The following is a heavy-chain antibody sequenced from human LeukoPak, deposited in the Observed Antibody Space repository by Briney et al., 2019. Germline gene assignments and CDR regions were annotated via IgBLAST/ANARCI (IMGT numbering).Heavy chain of an antibody. V-gene: IGHV3-11*01. CDR2: ISASGHTI. J-gene: IGHJ5*02. D-gene: IGHD2-2*01. CDR1: GFTFSDYY. Sequence: GGSLRLSCAASGFTFSDYYVSWIRQAPGKGLEWVSLISASGHTIYYAESVKGRFTISRDNAKKSLYLQMDSLRAEDTAVYYCAGVSQRNWFDPWGQGTLVTVSS. CDR3: AGVSQRNWFDP.